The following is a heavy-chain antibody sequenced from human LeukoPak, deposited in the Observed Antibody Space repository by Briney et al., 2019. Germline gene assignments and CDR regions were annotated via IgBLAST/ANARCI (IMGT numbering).Heavy chain of an antibody. CDR2: IYYSGST. D-gene: IGHD2-2*01. CDR3: AREDCSSTSCYCLN. CDR1: GGSISSYY. V-gene: IGHV4-59*01. Sequence: SETLSLTCTVSGGSISSYYWSWIRQPPGKGLEWIGYIYYSGSTNYNPSLKSRVTISVDTSKNQFSLKLSSVTAADTAVSYCAREDCSSTSCYCLNWGQGTLVTVSS. J-gene: IGHJ4*02.